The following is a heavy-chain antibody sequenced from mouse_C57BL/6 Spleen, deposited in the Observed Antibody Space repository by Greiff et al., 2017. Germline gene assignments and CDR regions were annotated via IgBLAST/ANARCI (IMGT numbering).Heavy chain of an antibody. D-gene: IGHD1-1*02. CDR2: FDPGGGSS. CDR3: ARDYTTVVATYFFAD. CDR1: GYTFTGYS. J-gene: IGHJ3*01. Sequence: QVQLQQSGAELVKPGASVKLSCKASGYTFTGYSIHWVKQRPGQGLEWIGWFDPGGGSSKYNEKFKDKATLTADTSSSTVYMELSSLTSEDSAVYYCARDYTTVVATYFFADWGPGTLVTVSA. V-gene: IGHV1-62-2*01.